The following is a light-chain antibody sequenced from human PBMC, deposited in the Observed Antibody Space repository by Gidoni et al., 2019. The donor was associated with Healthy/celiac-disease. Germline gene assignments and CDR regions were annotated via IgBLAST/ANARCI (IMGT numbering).Light chain of an antibody. J-gene: IGKJ2*01. CDR2: GAS. Sequence: EIVFTQSPGTLSLSPGERATLSCRASQSVSSSYLAWYQQKPGQAPRLLIYGASSRATGIPDRFSGSGSGTDFTLTISRLEPDDFAVYYCQQFRDTFGQGTKLEIK. V-gene: IGKV3-20*01. CDR3: QQFRDT. CDR1: QSVSSSY.